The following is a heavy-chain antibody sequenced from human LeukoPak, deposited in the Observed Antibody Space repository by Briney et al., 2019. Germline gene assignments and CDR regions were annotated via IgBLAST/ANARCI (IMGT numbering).Heavy chain of an antibody. D-gene: IGHD3-3*01. J-gene: IGHJ4*02. Sequence: PGGSLRLSCAASGFTFSSYSMNWVRQAPGKRLQWVSYISSLSAIYYTDSVKGRFIISRDNAQNSLHLQMNSLRDEDTAVYYCVRDWSRGYFDYWGQGTLVTVSS. V-gene: IGHV3-48*02. CDR1: GFTFSSYS. CDR2: ISSLSAI. CDR3: VRDWSRGYFDY.